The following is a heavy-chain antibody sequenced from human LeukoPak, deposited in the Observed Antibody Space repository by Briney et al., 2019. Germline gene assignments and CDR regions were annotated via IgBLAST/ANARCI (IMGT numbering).Heavy chain of an antibody. V-gene: IGHV3-74*01. CDR1: GFLFSSYW. D-gene: IGHD5-12*01. J-gene: IGHJ4*02. Sequence: SGGSLRLSCAASGFLFSSYWMHWVRHSPGKGLAGVSRINTDGSSTSYADSVKGRFTISRDNAKSSLYLQMNSLRAEDTALYYCAKATSPHSGYDLTGYWGQGTLVTVSS. CDR2: INTDGSST. CDR3: AKATSPHSGYDLTGY.